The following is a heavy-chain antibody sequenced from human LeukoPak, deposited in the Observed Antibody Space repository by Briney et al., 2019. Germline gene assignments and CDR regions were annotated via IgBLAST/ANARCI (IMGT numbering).Heavy chain of an antibody. J-gene: IGHJ4*02. CDR1: GFTFSSYG. D-gene: IGHD2-15*01. CDR3: ASGLVYCSGGSCY. V-gene: IGHV3-33*07. Sequence: GGSLRLSCAASGFTFSSYGMYWVRQAPGKGLEWVAFIRYDGSNKYYADSVKGRFTISRDNAKNSLYLQMNSLRAEDTAVYYCASGLVYCSGGSCYWGQGTLVTVSS. CDR2: IRYDGSNK.